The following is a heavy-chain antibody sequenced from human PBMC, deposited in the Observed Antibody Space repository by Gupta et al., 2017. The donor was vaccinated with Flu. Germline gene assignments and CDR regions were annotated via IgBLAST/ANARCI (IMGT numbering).Heavy chain of an antibody. CDR2: IGSGGNV. CDR1: GFIFSASH. J-gene: IGHJ4*02. CDR3: VRDHDWAFTN. D-gene: IGHD3-9*01. Sequence: EVHLVEPGGHLVQPGGSLRLSRAASGFIFSASHMNWVRQAPGKGLEWVAYIGSGGNVDNADSVKGRFTISRDNAKNSLYLEMNSLRDEDTALYYCVRDHDWAFTNWGQGTLVTVSS. V-gene: IGHV3-48*02.